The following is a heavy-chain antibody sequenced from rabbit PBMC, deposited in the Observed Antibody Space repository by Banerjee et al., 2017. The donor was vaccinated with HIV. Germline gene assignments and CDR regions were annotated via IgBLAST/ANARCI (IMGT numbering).Heavy chain of an antibody. V-gene: IGHV1S45*01. D-gene: IGHD2-1*01. CDR1: GFSLSSRYY. CDR2: IYDGSSNNT. J-gene: IGHJ4*01. CDR3: ARDYGGDADYGAVFNL. Sequence: QEQLEESGGDLVQPEGSLTLTCTASGFSLSSRYYMCWVRQAPGKGLEWIACIYDGSSNNTYYASWAKGRFTISKTSSTTVTLQMTSLTAADTATYFCARDYGGDADYGAVFNLWGQGTLVTVS.